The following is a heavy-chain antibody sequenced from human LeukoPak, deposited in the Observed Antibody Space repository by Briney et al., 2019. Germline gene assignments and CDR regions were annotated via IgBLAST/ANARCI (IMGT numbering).Heavy chain of an antibody. CDR1: GFTFSISA. Sequence: GGSLRLSCAASGFTFSISAMSWVRQAPENGLEWVSTISGGGGSTYYAESVEGRFTISRDNSRNTLYLQMNSLRADDTAVYYCAKARIAARREDAFDIWGQGTMVTVSS. CDR3: AKARIAARREDAFDI. D-gene: IGHD6-6*01. V-gene: IGHV3-23*01. CDR2: ISGGGGST. J-gene: IGHJ3*02.